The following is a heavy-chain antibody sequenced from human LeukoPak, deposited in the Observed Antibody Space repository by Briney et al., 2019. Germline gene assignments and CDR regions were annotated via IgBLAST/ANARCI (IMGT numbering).Heavy chain of an antibody. CDR1: GFTFSSYW. J-gene: IGHJ5*02. CDR3: ARDRGDNWFDP. CDR2: IKQDGSEK. Sequence: GGSLRLSCAAFGFTFSSYWMSWVRQAPGKGLEWVANIKQDGSEKYYVDSVKGRFTISRDNSKNTLYLQMNSLRAEDTAVYYCARDRGDNWFDPWGQGTLVTVSS. V-gene: IGHV3-7*01.